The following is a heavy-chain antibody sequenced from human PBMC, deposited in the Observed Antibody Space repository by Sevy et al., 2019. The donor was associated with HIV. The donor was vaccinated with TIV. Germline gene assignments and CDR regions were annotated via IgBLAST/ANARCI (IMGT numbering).Heavy chain of an antibody. CDR1: GFTFSDAW. V-gene: IGHV3-15*01. CDR3: TTEGPD. Sequence: GGSLRLSCAASGFTFSDAWMSWVRQAPGKGLEWVGRVRSKGDGGTTEYAAPVKGRFTIARDESKNMMYVQMNSLKTEDTAVYYCTTEGPDWGQGTLVTVSS. CDR2: VRSKGDGGTT. J-gene: IGHJ4*02.